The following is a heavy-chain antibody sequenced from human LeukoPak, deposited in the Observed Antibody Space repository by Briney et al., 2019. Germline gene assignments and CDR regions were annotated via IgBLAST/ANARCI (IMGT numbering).Heavy chain of an antibody. CDR3: AKETHSTMVPGYAFDI. J-gene: IGHJ3*02. Sequence: GRSLRLSCVASGFTFDDYAIHWVRPAPGKGLEWVSGISWNGAKIVYADSVKGRFTISRDNAKNSLYLQMDSLGTEDTALYYCAKETHSTMVPGYAFDIWGQGTMVTVSS. CDR1: GFTFDDYA. D-gene: IGHD2-8*01. CDR2: ISWNGAKI. V-gene: IGHV3-9*01.